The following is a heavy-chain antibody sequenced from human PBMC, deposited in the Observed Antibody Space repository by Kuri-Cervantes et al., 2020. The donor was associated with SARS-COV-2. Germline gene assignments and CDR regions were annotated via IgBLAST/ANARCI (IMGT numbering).Heavy chain of an antibody. CDR1: GFTFSSYG. J-gene: IGHJ2*01. Sequence: GGSLRLSCAASGFTFSSYGMHWVRQAPGKGLEWVAFIRYDGSNKYYADSVKGRFTISRDNSKNTLYLQMNSLRAEDTAVYYCAKATSNYCSSTSCYQGGYFDLWGRGTLVTVSS. CDR2: IRYDGSNK. CDR3: AKATSNYCSSTSCYQGGYFDL. V-gene: IGHV3-30*02. D-gene: IGHD2-2*01.